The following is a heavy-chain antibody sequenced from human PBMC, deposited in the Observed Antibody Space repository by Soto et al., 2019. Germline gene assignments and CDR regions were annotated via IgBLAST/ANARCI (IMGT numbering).Heavy chain of an antibody. J-gene: IGHJ6*02. Sequence: ASVKVSCKASGYSFSSYYMHWVRQAPGQGLEWMGVINPSGDSITYAQKFQGRVTMTKDTSTSTLFMEVSSLRSEDTAVYYCAKAINYYDSSGYHPQGPEYYYYGMDVWGQGTTVTVSS. V-gene: IGHV1-46*01. CDR2: INPSGDSI. CDR3: AKAINYYDSSGYHPQGPEYYYYGMDV. D-gene: IGHD3-22*01. CDR1: GYSFSSYY.